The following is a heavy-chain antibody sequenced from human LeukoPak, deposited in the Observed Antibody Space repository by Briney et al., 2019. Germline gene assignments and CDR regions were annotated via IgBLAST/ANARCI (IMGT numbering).Heavy chain of an antibody. CDR2: ISSNSDKI. V-gene: IGHV3-21*01. D-gene: IGHD6-19*01. J-gene: IGHJ5*02. Sequence: GSLRLPRSASGFTLRSYNINWVRPASGKGLEWVPCISSNSDKIHYVDSVKGRFTISRDNAENSLYLQMNSLRAEDTAIYYCARGHDSSGWPNWFDPWGQGTLVTVSS. CDR3: ARGHDSSGWPNWFDP. CDR1: GFTLRSYN.